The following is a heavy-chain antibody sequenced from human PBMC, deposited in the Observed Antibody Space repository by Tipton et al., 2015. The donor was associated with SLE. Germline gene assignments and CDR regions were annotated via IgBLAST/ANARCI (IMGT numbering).Heavy chain of an antibody. CDR2: INHSGST. Sequence: TLSLTCAVYGGSFRGYYWSWIRQPPGKGLEWIGEINHSGSTNYNPPLKSRVTISVDTSKNQFSLKLSSVTAADTAVYYCACRHEDIVATSDAFDIWGQGTMVTVSS. CDR3: ACRHEDIVATSDAFDI. D-gene: IGHD5-12*01. V-gene: IGHV4-34*01. J-gene: IGHJ3*02. CDR1: GGSFRGYY.